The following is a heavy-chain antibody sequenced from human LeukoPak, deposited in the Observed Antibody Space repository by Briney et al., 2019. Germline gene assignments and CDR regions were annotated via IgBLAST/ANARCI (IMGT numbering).Heavy chain of an antibody. V-gene: IGHV3-9*01. J-gene: IGHJ4*02. D-gene: IGHD3-10*01. CDR3: AKGGDTMVRGAIMD. CDR2: ISWNSGSI. Sequence: GGSLRLSCAASRFTFSNYVMHWVRQAPGKGLEWVSGISWNSGSIGYADSVKGRFTISRDNAKNSLYLQMNSLRAEDTALYYCAKGGDTMVRGAIMDWGQGTLVTVSS. CDR1: RFTFSNYV.